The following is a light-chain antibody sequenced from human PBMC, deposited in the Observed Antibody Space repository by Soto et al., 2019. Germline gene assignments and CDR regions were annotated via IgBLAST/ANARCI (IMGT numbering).Light chain of an antibody. J-gene: IGLJ2*01. V-gene: IGLV2-14*01. Sequence: QSVLTQPASVSGSPGQSITISCTGSSSDIGGYKYVAWYQQHPGKGPKLMIYEVSNRPSGVSDRFSGSKSGNTASLTISGLQAEDEADYYCTSYTSTNTYVIFGGGTKLTVL. CDR2: EVS. CDR3: TSYTSTNTYVI. CDR1: SSDIGGYKY.